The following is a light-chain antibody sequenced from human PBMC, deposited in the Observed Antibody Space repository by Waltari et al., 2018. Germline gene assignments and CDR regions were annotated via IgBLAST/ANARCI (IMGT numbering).Light chain of an antibody. CDR3: LQYNNSPHI. Sequence: DIQMTQSPSSLSASVGDTVTINCRASQSISSWLDWYQKKPGKAPKLLIYKASNLQTGVPSRFSGSGSGTEFTLTITSLQAEDFATYYCLQYNNSPHIFGQGTKVEIE. J-gene: IGKJ2*01. CDR2: KAS. CDR1: QSISSW. V-gene: IGKV1-12*01.